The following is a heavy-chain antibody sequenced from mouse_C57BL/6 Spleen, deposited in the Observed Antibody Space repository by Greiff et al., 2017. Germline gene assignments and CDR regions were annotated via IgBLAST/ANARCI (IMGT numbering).Heavy chain of an antibody. CDR3: TSGDGYYAWYFDV. CDR2: ISSGGDYI. D-gene: IGHD2-3*01. Sequence: EVQLVESGEGLVKPGGSLKLSCAASGFTFSSYAMSWVRQTPEKRLEWVAYISSGGDYIYYADTLKGRFTISRDNARNTLYLQMSSLKSEDTAMYYCTSGDGYYAWYFDVWGTGTTVTVSS. J-gene: IGHJ1*03. CDR1: GFTFSSYA. V-gene: IGHV5-9-1*02.